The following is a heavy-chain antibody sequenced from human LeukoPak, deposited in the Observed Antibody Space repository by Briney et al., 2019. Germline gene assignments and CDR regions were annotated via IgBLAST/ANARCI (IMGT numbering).Heavy chain of an antibody. CDR1: GGTFSSYA. Sequence: SVKVSCKASGGTFSSYAISWVRQAPGQGLEWMGGIIPIFGTANYAQKFQGRVTITADESTSTAYMELSSLRSEDTAVYYCARERGDYYDSSGQWFDPWGQGTLVTVSS. CDR3: ARERGDYYDSSGQWFDP. D-gene: IGHD3-22*01. CDR2: IIPIFGTA. V-gene: IGHV1-69*13. J-gene: IGHJ5*02.